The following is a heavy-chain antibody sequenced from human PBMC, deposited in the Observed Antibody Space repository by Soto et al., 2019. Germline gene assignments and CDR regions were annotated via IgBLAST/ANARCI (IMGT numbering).Heavy chain of an antibody. CDR1: GYSFTSYW. D-gene: IGHD4-17*01. CDR2: IYPGDSDT. J-gene: IGHJ3*02. V-gene: IGHV5-51*01. CDR3: ARWVTVTTAKNAFDI. Sequence: GESLKISCKGSGYSFTSYWIGWVRQMPWKGLEWMGIIYPGDSDTRYSPSFQGQVTISADKSISTAYLLWSSLKASDTAMYYCARWVTVTTAKNAFDIWGQGPMVTVSS.